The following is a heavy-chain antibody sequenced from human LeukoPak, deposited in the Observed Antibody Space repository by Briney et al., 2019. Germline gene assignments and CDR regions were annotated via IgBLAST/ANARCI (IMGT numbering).Heavy chain of an antibody. CDR2: ISSSGSTI. Sequence: GGSLRLSCAASGFTFSDYYMSWIRQAPGKGLEWVSYISSSGSTIYYADSVKGRFTISRDNAKNSLYLQMNSLRAEDTAVYYCARDHDSGSYYAYFDYWGQGTLVTVSS. CDR1: GFTFSDYY. V-gene: IGHV3-11*01. D-gene: IGHD1-26*01. J-gene: IGHJ4*02. CDR3: ARDHDSGSYYAYFDY.